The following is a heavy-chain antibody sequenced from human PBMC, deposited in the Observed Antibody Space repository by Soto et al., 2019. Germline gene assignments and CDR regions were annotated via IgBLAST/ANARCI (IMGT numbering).Heavy chain of an antibody. CDR1: GGSISGSC. CDR2: IYYSGST. Sequence: QVQLQESGPGLVKPSATLSLTCTVSGGSISGSCWSWIRQPPGKGLEWIGYIYYSGSTTYNPPVKCRVTISVDTYKNQFSLKLSSVTAADTAVYYCAGDSRSTVSKFDYWGQGTLVTVSS. V-gene: IGHV4-59*01. CDR3: AGDSRSTVSKFDY. J-gene: IGHJ4*02. D-gene: IGHD3-16*02.